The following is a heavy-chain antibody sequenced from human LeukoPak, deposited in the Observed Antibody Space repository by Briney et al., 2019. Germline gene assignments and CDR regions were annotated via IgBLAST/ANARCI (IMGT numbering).Heavy chain of an antibody. CDR2: ISSSDSTI. CDR1: GFTFSSYG. V-gene: IGHV3-48*04. D-gene: IGHD4-23*01. Sequence: GGSLRLSCAASGFTFSSYGMHWVRQAPGKGLEWVSYISSSDSTIYYADSVKGRFTISRDNAKNSLYLQMNSLRAEDTAVYYCERDYGGSSPFDSWGQGTLVTVSS. CDR3: ERDYGGSSPFDS. J-gene: IGHJ4*02.